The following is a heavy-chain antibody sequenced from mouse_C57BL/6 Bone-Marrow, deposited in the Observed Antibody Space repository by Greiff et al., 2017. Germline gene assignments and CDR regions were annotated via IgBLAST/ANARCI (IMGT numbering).Heavy chain of an antibody. CDR3: AITYYYGSSFYYAMDY. Sequence: QVQLKQPGAELVKPGASVKVSCKASGYTFTSYWMHWVKQRPGQGLEWIGRIHPSDSDTNYNQKFKGKATLTVDKSSSTAYMQLSSLTSEDSAVXYCAITYYYGSSFYYAMDYWGQGTSVTVSS. CDR2: IHPSDSDT. J-gene: IGHJ4*01. V-gene: IGHV1-74*01. D-gene: IGHD1-1*01. CDR1: GYTFTSYW.